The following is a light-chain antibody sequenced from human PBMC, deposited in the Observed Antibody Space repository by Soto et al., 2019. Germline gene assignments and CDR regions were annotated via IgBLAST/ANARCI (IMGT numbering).Light chain of an antibody. CDR3: QQYNNWWA. CDR2: DAS. J-gene: IGKJ1*01. Sequence: TQSPGTLSLSPGERATLSCSASQSVSSNLAWYQQKPGQAPRLLIYDASNRATGIPARFSGSGSGTEFTLTISSLQSEDFAVYYCQQYNNWWAFGQGSKADIK. CDR1: QSVSSN. V-gene: IGKV3-15*01.